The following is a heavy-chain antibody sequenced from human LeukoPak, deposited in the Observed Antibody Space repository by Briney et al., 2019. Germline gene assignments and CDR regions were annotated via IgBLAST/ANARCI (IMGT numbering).Heavy chain of an antibody. CDR1: GDSISSSSYY. D-gene: IGHD5-12*01. Sequence: SETLSLTCTVSGDSISSSSYYWGWIRQPPGKGLEWVGSTHYSGSTYYSPSLKSRATISVDTSKNQFSLKLSSVTASDTAVYYCARHGGYTNFDYWGQGTLVTVSS. CDR2: THYSGST. J-gene: IGHJ4*02. CDR3: ARHGGYTNFDY. V-gene: IGHV4-39*01.